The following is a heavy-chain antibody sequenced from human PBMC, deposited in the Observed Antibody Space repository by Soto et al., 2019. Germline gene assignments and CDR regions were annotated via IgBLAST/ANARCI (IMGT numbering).Heavy chain of an antibody. Sequence: GGSLRLSCAASGFTFNTYGMHWVRQAPGKGLEWVAVISYDGSEKYYVDSEKGRFTISKDNSKNTLYLQMNSLRPEDTAVYYCAKSPNFYCSSPNCYKYYFDHWGQGTRVTVSS. CDR2: ISYDGSEK. J-gene: IGHJ4*02. CDR3: AKSPNFYCSSPNCYKYYFDH. CDR1: GFTFNTYG. D-gene: IGHD2-2*02. V-gene: IGHV3-30*18.